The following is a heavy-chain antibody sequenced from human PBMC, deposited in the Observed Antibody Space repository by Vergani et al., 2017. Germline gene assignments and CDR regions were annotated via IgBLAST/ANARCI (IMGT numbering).Heavy chain of an antibody. J-gene: IGHJ3*02. Sequence: QVQLVQSGAEVKKPGSSVKVSCKASGGTFSSYAISWVRQAPGQGLEWMGGIIPIFGTANYAQKLQGRVTMTTDTSTSTAYMELRSLRSDDTAVYYCARDPALYCSGGSGYEGAFDIWGQGKMVTVSS. CDR3: ARDPALYCSGGSGYEGAFDI. D-gene: IGHD2-15*01. CDR2: IIPIFGTA. V-gene: IGHV1-69*06. CDR1: GGTFSSYA.